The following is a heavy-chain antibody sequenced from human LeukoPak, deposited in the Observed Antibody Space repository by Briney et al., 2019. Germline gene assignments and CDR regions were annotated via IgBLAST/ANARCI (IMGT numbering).Heavy chain of an antibody. D-gene: IGHD2-2*01. V-gene: IGHV3-23*01. CDR1: GFAFSTYG. CDR2: ISWNSGSI. Sequence: GGSLRLSCAASGFAFSTYGMTWVRQATGRGLEWVSGISWNSGSIGYADSVKGRFTISRDNSKNTLFLHINSLRADDTALYYCAKDRLGAMLYFDSWGQGTLVTVSS. J-gene: IGHJ4*02. CDR3: AKDRLGAMLYFDS.